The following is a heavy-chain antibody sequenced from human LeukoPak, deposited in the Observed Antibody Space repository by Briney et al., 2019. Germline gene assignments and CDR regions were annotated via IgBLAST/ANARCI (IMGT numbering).Heavy chain of an antibody. J-gene: IGHJ4*02. CDR3: ASGRYSGTL. CDR1: GFSISDYY. V-gene: IGHV3-11*03. D-gene: IGHD1-26*01. Sequence: TGGSLTLSCAASGFSISDYYMSWFRQAPGKGLEWVSNISPTGSYTNYADSVKGRFTISRDNAKKSLYLQMNSLRAEDTAVYYCASGRYSGTLWGQGTLVTVSS. CDR2: ISPTGSYT.